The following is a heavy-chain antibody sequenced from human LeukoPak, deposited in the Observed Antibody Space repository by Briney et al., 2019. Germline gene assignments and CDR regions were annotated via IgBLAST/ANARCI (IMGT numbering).Heavy chain of an antibody. CDR1: GFTFSSYS. J-gene: IGHJ5*02. Sequence: GGSLRLSCTASGFTFSSYSMNWVRQAPGKGLEWVSSITSSSSYIYYADSVKGRFTISRDNAKNSLDLQMNSLRAEDTAVYYCARSSATAQPPNRFDPWGQGTLVTVSS. D-gene: IGHD4-11*01. CDR3: ARSSATAQPPNRFDP. CDR2: ITSSSSYI. V-gene: IGHV3-21*01.